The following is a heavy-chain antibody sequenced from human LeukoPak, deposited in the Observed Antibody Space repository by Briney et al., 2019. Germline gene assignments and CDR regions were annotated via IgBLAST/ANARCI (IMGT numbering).Heavy chain of an antibody. CDR2: ISGSGART. V-gene: IGHV3-23*01. Sequence: PGGSLRLSCAASGXTFTNYVMNWVRQAPGKGLEWVSGISGSGARTYYADSVKGRFTISRDNSKNTLYLQMNSLRAEDTAVYYCARFKDGYNRFDSWGQGTLVTVSS. CDR1: GXTFTNYV. CDR3: ARFKDGYNRFDS. D-gene: IGHD5-24*01. J-gene: IGHJ4*02.